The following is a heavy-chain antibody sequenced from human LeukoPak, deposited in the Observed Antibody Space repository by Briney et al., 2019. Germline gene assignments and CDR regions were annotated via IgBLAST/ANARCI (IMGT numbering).Heavy chain of an antibody. J-gene: IGHJ5*02. Sequence: ASVKVSCKASGYTFTGYYMHWVRQAPGQGLEWMGWINPNSGGTNYAQKFQGRVTMTEDTSTDTAYMELSSLRSEDTAVYYCATARFLEWLSPSKNWFDPWGQGTLVTVSS. CDR3: ATARFLEWLSPSKNWFDP. V-gene: IGHV1-2*02. CDR1: GYTFTGYY. CDR2: INPNSGGT. D-gene: IGHD3-3*01.